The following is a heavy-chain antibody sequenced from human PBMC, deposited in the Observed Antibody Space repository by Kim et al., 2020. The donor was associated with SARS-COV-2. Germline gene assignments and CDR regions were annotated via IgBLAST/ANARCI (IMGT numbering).Heavy chain of an antibody. CDR2: ISGSGGST. Sequence: GGSLRLSCAASGFTFSSYAMSWVRQAPGKGLEWVSAISGSGGSTYYADSVKGRFTISRDNSKNTLYLQMNSLRAEDTAVYYCAKDHRKQWLGQKDYWGQGTLVTVSS. CDR3: AKDHRKQWLGQKDY. V-gene: IGHV3-23*01. CDR1: GFTFSSYA. D-gene: IGHD6-19*01. J-gene: IGHJ4*02.